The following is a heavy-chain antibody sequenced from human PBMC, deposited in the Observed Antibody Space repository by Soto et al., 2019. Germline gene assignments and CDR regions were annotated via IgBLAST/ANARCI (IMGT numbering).Heavy chain of an antibody. CDR1: GFTFDDYT. V-gene: IGHV3-43*01. CDR3: AKDIRANYYGSGSYFDY. D-gene: IGHD3-10*01. J-gene: IGHJ4*02. Sequence: GGSLRLSCAASGFTFDDYTMHWVRQAPGKGLEWVSLISWDGGSTYYADSVKGRFTISRDNSKNSLYLQMNSLRTEDTALYYCAKDIRANYYGSGSYFDYWGQGTLVTVSS. CDR2: ISWDGGST.